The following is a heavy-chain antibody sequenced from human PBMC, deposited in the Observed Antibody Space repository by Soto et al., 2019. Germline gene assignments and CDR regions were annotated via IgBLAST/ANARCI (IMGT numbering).Heavy chain of an antibody. Sequence: EVQLVESGGGLVKPGGSLRLSCAASGFTFSTYSMNWVRQAPGKGLEWVSSINNSSYIYYADSVKGRFTISRDDAKNSLYLQMNSLRAEDTAVYYCVREGGYCYGGTCRYFDYWGQGTLVTVSS. V-gene: IGHV3-21*01. J-gene: IGHJ4*02. CDR3: VREGGYCYGGTCRYFDY. CDR2: INNSSYI. D-gene: IGHD2-15*01. CDR1: GFTFSTYS.